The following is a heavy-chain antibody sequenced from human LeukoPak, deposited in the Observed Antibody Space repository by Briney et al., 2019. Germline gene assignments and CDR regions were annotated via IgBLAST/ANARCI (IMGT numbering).Heavy chain of an antibody. CDR3: VKSPMIVEEPIDY. D-gene: IGHD3-22*01. CDR1: GFTFSSYA. CDR2: ISGSGGST. J-gene: IGHJ4*02. Sequence: PGGSLRLSCAASGFTFSSYAMSWVRQAPGKGLEWVSAISGSGGSTYYADSVKGRFTISRDNSKNTLYLQMNSLRAEDTAVYYCVKSPMIVEEPIDYWGQGTLVTVSS. V-gene: IGHV3-23*01.